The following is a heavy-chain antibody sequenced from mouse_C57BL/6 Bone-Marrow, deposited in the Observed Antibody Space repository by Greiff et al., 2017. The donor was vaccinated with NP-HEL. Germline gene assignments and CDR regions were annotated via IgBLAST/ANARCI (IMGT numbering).Heavy chain of an antibody. CDR1: GFTFSDYG. V-gene: IGHV5-15*01. J-gene: IGHJ3*01. CDR3: ARQGLLRYPGWFAY. Sequence: EVKLMESGGGLVQPGGSLKLSCAASGFTFSDYGMAWVRQAPRKGPEWVAFISNLAYSIYYADTVTGRFTISRENAKNTLYLEMSSLRSEDTAMYYCARQGLLRYPGWFAYWGQGTLVTVSA. CDR2: ISNLAYSI. D-gene: IGHD1-1*01.